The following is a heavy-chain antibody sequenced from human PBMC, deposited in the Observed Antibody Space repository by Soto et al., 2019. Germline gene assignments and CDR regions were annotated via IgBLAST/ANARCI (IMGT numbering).Heavy chain of an antibody. V-gene: IGHV4-34*01. D-gene: IGHD6-19*01. CDR3: ARSREQWLVDAFDI. Sequence: ETLSRTCLVNGGSLTGYYWSCIRPPPGRGLEWIGEINPTGSTKYNPSLMSLVTISVDTSKNQFSMKLSSVTAADTAVFYCARSREQWLVDAFDICGQGTMVTV. CDR1: GGSLTGYY. CDR2: INPTGST. J-gene: IGHJ3*02.